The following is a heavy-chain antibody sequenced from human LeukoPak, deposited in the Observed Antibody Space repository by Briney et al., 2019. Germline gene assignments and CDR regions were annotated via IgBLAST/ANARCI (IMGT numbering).Heavy chain of an antibody. CDR2: IYHSGST. CDR3: ARATYYYDSSDDDAFDI. J-gene: IGHJ3*02. Sequence: SETLSLTCAVSGGSISSGGYSWSWIRQPPGKGLEWIGYIYHSGSTYYNPSLKSRVTISVDRSKNQFSLKLSSVTAADTAVYYCARATYYYDSSDDDAFDIWGQGTMVTVSS. D-gene: IGHD3-22*01. V-gene: IGHV4-30-2*01. CDR1: GGSISSGGYS.